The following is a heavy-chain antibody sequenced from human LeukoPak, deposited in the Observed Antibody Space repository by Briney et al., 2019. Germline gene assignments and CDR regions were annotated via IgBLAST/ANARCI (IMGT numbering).Heavy chain of an antibody. CDR3: ASGYCGRTTCSPPFDY. D-gene: IGHD2-2*01. CDR1: GFTFSSYA. V-gene: IGHV3-30-3*01. J-gene: IGHJ4*02. Sequence: GGSLRLSCAASGFTFSSYAMHWVRQAPGKGLEWVAVISYDGSNKFYADYVKGRFTISRDNSRKTVYLEMNSLRLEDTAVYYCASGYCGRTTCSPPFDYWGQGTMVTVSS. CDR2: ISYDGSNK.